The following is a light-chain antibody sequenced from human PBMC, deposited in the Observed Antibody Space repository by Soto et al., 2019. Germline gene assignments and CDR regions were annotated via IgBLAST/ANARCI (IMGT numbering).Light chain of an antibody. J-gene: IGKJ3*01. CDR1: QSLLHSSGYNY. Sequence: DIVMTQSPLSLSVTPGEPASISCRSSQSLLHSSGYNYLDWYLQKPGPSPQVLIYLGSSRASGVPDRCRSRGSGTEVTLKITREEAEDVGEYYCMQGLQTPFTVGPGTKVDIK. CDR2: LGS. CDR3: MQGLQTPFT. V-gene: IGKV2-28*01.